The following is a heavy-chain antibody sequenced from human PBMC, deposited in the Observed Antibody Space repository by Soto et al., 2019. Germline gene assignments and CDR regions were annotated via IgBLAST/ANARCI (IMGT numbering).Heavy chain of an antibody. Sequence: GGSQIRSSLCAGFPFRDPDMRWVRQAPGRGLEWVSAISANGGSIQHADSVKGRFSVSRDNAKNTVYLQMDNLRTEDSAVYYCAKDRYYDTPGWFDPWGQGSRVT. CDR1: GFPFRDPD. V-gene: IGHV3-23*01. J-gene: IGHJ5*02. CDR2: ISANGGSI. CDR3: AKDRYYDTPGWFDP. D-gene: IGHD3-22*01.